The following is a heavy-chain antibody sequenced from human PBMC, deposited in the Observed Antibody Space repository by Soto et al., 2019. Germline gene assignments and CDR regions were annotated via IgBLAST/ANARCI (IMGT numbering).Heavy chain of an antibody. CDR2: IYYSGST. Sequence: WETLSITCAVSGDSLSSYYWRWIRQPPGKGLEWIGYIYYSGSTNYNPSLKSRVTISVDTSKNQFSLKLSSVTAAYTDGYGDHRDLHSFPTRRSSDL. CDR3: HRDLHSFPTRRSSDL. D-gene: IGHD4-17*01. J-gene: IGHJ2*01. CDR1: GDSLSSYY. V-gene: IGHV4-59*01.